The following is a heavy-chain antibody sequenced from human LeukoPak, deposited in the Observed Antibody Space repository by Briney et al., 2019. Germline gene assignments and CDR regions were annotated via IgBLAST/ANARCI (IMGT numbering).Heavy chain of an antibody. CDR1: GFSFSNSA. V-gene: IGHV1-58*01. Sequence: GASVKVSCKSSGFSFSNSAVQWVRQARGQRLEWIGWIIVGSGTTNYAQSLQGRLTITRDMSTNTAYMELSSLRSDDTAVYYCAAERYGGISDCCNFEIWGQGTMVTVSS. J-gene: IGHJ3*02. D-gene: IGHD4-23*01. CDR3: AAERYGGISDCCNFEI. CDR2: IIVGSGTT.